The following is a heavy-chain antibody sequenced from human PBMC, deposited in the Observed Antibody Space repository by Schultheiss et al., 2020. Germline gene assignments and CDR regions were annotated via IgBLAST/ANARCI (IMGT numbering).Heavy chain of an antibody. D-gene: IGHD6-19*01. CDR1: GGTFSSYT. Sequence: SVKVSCKASGGTFSSYTISWVRQAPGQGLEWMGRIIPILGIANYAQKFQGRVTITADKSTSTAYMELSSLRSEDTAVYYCARRLAGVADDYWGQGTLVTVSS. CDR3: ARRLAGVADDY. V-gene: IGHV1-69*02. J-gene: IGHJ4*02. CDR2: IIPILGIA.